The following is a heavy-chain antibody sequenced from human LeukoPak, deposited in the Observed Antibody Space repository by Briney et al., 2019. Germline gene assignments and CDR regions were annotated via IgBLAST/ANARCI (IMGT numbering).Heavy chain of an antibody. Sequence: GGSLRLSCAASGFTFSSYAMHWVRQAPGKGLEYVSAISSNGGSTYYANSVKGRFTISRDNSKNTLYLQMDSLRAEDMAVYYCARDSGSTYYFDYWGQGTLVTVSS. CDR1: GFTFSSYA. D-gene: IGHD1-26*01. J-gene: IGHJ4*02. V-gene: IGHV3-64*01. CDR2: ISSNGGST. CDR3: ARDSGSTYYFDY.